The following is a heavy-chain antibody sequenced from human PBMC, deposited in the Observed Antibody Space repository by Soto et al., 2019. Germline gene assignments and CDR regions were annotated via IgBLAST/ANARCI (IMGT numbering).Heavy chain of an antibody. D-gene: IGHD2-21*01. J-gene: IGHJ3*02. CDR3: ARGLVIIGVDI. Sequence: QVQLVQSGAEAKKPGASVKVSCKASGYTFTGYDINWVRQATGQGLEWMGWMNPHSGNTNYAQKFQGRGTMTRNTSISTAYMELSSLRSEDTARYYCARGLVIIGVDIWGQGTIVTVSS. CDR2: MNPHSGNT. V-gene: IGHV1-8*01. CDR1: GYTFTGYD.